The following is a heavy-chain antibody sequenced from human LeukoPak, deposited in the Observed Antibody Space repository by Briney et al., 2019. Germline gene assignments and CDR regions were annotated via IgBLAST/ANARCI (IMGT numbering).Heavy chain of an antibody. V-gene: IGHV1-18*01. Sequence: ASVKVSCKASGYTFTSYGISWVRQAPGQGLEWMGWISAYNGNTNYAQKLQGRVTMTTDTSTSTAYMGLRSLRSDDTAVYYCASTHYYGSGSYYKFDYWGQGTLVTVSS. CDR3: ASTHYYGSGSYYKFDY. CDR1: GYTFTSYG. D-gene: IGHD3-10*01. CDR2: ISAYNGNT. J-gene: IGHJ4*02.